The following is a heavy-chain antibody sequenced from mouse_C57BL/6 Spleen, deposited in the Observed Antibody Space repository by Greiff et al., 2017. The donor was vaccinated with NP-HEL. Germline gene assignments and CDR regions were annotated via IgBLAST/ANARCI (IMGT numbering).Heavy chain of an antibody. CDR3: AREPDSSGFLDY. Sequence: QVQLKESGAELVKPGASVKISCKASGYAFSSYWMNWVKQRPGKGLEWIGQIYPGDGDTNYNGKFKGKATLTADKSSSTAYMQLSSLTSEDSAVYFCAREPDSSGFLDYWGQGTTLTVSS. CDR2: IYPGDGDT. J-gene: IGHJ2*01. D-gene: IGHD3-2*02. CDR1: GYAFSSYW. V-gene: IGHV1-80*01.